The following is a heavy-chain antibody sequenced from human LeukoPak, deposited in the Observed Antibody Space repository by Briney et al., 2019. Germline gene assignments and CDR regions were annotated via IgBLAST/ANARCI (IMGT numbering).Heavy chain of an antibody. D-gene: IGHD5-18*01. J-gene: IGHJ4*02. CDR1: GFTFSSNA. V-gene: IGHV3-23*01. CDR2: ISGSGGST. CDR3: ALVGSYGYDY. Sequence: GGSLRLSCAASGFTFSSNAMSWVRQAPGKWLESVSAISGSGGSTYYADSVKGRFTISRDNSKNTLYLQMNSLRAEDTAVYYCALVGSYGYDYWGQGTLVTVSS.